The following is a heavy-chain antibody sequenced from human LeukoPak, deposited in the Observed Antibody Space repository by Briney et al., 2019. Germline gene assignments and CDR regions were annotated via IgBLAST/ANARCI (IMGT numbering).Heavy chain of an antibody. V-gene: IGHV5-51*01. J-gene: IGHJ4*02. CDR1: GYSFTSYW. Sequence: GESLKISCKGSGYSFTSYWIGWVRQIPGKGLEWVGIIYPGDSDTRYSPSFQGQVTISADKSISTAYLQWSSLKASDTAMYYCARSAQYYDILTGYLYYFDYWGQGTLVTVSS. D-gene: IGHD3-9*01. CDR2: IYPGDSDT. CDR3: ARSAQYYDILTGYLYYFDY.